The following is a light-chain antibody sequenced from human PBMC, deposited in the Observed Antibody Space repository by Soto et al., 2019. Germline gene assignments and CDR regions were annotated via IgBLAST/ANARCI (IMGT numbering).Light chain of an antibody. V-gene: IGLV1-40*01. CDR1: SSNLGAGYD. Sequence: QSVLTQPPSVSGAPGQRVTLSCTGGSSNLGAGYDVQWYRQIPGTAPKLLIHGDNKRASGVPDRFSVSKSDTSASLAITGLQADDEGHYYCQSYDDSLSGHVVFGGGTKLTVL. CDR3: QSYDDSLSGHVV. CDR2: GDN. J-gene: IGLJ2*01.